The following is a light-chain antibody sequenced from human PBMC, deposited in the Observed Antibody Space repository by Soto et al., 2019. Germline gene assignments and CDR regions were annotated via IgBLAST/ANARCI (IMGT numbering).Light chain of an antibody. J-gene: IGLJ1*01. Sequence: QPVLAQPASMAGSPGHSSTISGTVTSSEVSNCQYVSCYAQHPGKAPILMIYDVSNRPSVVSNRFSGSKSGNTAYLPISRLQAEDETDYYRFSYTRSGTYVFGTGSKVT. V-gene: IGLV2-14*03. CDR3: FSYTRSGTYV. CDR1: SSEVSNCQY. CDR2: DVS.